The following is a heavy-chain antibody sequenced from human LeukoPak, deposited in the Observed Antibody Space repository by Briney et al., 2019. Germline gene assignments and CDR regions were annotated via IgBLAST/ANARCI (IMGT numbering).Heavy chain of an antibody. J-gene: IGHJ4*02. Sequence: GGSLRLSCAASGFTFSSYSMNRVRQAPGKGLEWVSYISSGSNTIYYADSVKGRFTISRDNAKKSLYLQMNSLRDEDTAVYYCARDQNYYDSSGYDYWGQGTLVTVSS. CDR2: ISSGSNTI. D-gene: IGHD3-22*01. CDR1: GFTFSSYS. V-gene: IGHV3-48*02. CDR3: ARDQNYYDSSGYDY.